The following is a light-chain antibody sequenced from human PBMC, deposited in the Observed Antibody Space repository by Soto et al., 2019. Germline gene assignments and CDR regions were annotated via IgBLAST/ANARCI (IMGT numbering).Light chain of an antibody. V-gene: IGLV2-14*01. CDR2: DVT. CDR1: SSDIGNNYY. J-gene: IGLJ1*01. CDR3: SSFTSSTTLYV. Sequence: QSALTQPASVSGSPGQSSTISCTGASSDIGNNYYVSWYQQHPGKAPKLIIFDVTNRPSGVSNRFSGSKSGNTASLTISGLQAEDEADYYCSSFTSSTTLYVFGTGTKVTVL.